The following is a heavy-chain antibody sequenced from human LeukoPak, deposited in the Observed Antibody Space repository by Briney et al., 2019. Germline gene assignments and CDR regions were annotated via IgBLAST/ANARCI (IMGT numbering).Heavy chain of an antibody. CDR2: IKQDGSEK. V-gene: IGHV3-7*01. D-gene: IGHD3-3*01. Sequence: PGGSLRLSCAASGFTFSSYWMSWVRQAPGKGLERVANIKQDGSEKYYVDSVKGRFTISRDNAKNSLYLQMNSLRVEDTAVYYCARDSFWSGSFPGYWGQGTLVTVSS. CDR3: ARDSFWSGSFPGY. J-gene: IGHJ4*02. CDR1: GFTFSSYW.